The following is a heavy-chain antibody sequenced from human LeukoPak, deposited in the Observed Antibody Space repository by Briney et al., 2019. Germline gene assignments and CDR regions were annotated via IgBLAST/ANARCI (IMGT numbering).Heavy chain of an antibody. CDR3: ARLLRREDY. Sequence: GASVKVSCKASGYTFTSYDINWVRQATGQGLEWMGYMDANSGNAGYAQKFQGRVTITRSTSINTAYMELSSLRSEDTAVYYCARLLRREDYWGQGTLVTVSS. CDR2: MDANSGNA. J-gene: IGHJ4*02. V-gene: IGHV1-8*03. CDR1: GYTFTSYD.